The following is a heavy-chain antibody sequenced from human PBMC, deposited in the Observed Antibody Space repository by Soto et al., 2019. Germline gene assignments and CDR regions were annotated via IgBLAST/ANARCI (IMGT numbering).Heavy chain of an antibody. Sequence: GGSLRLSCSASGFNFNSCPMQWVRQAPGKGLEFVSAISEGGGSTYYADSVMGRFTISRDDSRKTVYLQMRSLRIEDTAVYYCVKGERAMIFGSETILRVYFNHWGQGALVTVSS. V-gene: IGHV3-64D*08. CDR2: ISEGGGST. D-gene: IGHD3-3*01. J-gene: IGHJ4*02. CDR3: VKGERAMIFGSETILRVYFNH. CDR1: GFNFNSCP.